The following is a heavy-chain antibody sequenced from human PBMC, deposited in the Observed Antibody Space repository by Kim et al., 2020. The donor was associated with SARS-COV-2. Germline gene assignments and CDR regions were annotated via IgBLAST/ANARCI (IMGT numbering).Heavy chain of an antibody. CDR3: VKASDYSSGWHDGIFDS. CDR2: IWYDGINR. CDR1: GIDFGRYG. V-gene: IGHV3-33*06. D-gene: IGHD6-19*01. J-gene: IGHJ4*02. Sequence: GGSLRLSCAASGIDFGRYGMHWVRQAPGKGLEWVAVIWYDGINRYYGDSVKGRFTISRDTSKKTLYLQMNSLRAEDTGLYYCVKASDYSSGWHDGIFDSWGQETLVTVSS.